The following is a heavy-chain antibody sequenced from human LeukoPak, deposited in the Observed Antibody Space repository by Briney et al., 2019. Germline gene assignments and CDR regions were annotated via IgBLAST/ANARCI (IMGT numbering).Heavy chain of an antibody. J-gene: IGHJ6*03. CDR3: ARDTPDAEGVEYYYYYMDV. Sequence: ASVKVSCKASGYTFTSYGISWVRQAPGPWLEWMGCISAYNGNTNSAQKLQGRVTMTTHTSTRTAYMELRSLRSDDRAVYYCARDTPDAEGVEYYYYYMDVWGKGTTVTVSS. D-gene: IGHD1-1*01. CDR1: GYTFTSYG. V-gene: IGHV1-18*01. CDR2: ISAYNGNT.